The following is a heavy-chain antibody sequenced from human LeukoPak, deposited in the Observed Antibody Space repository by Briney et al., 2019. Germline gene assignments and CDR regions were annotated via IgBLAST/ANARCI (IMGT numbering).Heavy chain of an antibody. J-gene: IGHJ4*02. V-gene: IGHV3-48*01. Sequence: GGSLRLSCVGTGFTISNYRMNWVRQAPGKGLEWVSNISSSSSSIFYADSVKGRSTISRDNSKNTLYLQMNSLRAEDTAVYYCAKDGGRGVFVDYWGQGTLVTVSS. CDR2: ISSSSSSI. CDR1: GFTISNYR. D-gene: IGHD3-10*01. CDR3: AKDGGRGVFVDY.